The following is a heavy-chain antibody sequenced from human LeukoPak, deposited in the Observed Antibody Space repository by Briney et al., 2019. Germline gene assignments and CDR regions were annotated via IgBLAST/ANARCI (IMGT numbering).Heavy chain of an antibody. CDR1: GFTFSSYA. CDR3: ARDYDSSGYYQGYFDY. CDR2: ISYDGSNK. D-gene: IGHD3-22*01. V-gene: IGHV3-30-3*01. J-gene: IGHJ4*02. Sequence: GRSLRLSCAASGFTFSSYAMHWVRQAPGKGLEWVAVISYDGSNKYYADSVKGRFTISRDNSKNTLYLQMNSLRAEDTAVYYCARDYDSSGYYQGYFDYWGQGTLVTVSS.